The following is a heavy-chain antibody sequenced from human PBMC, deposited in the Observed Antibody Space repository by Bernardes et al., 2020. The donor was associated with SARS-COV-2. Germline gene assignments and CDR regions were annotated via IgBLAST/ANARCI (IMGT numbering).Heavy chain of an antibody. D-gene: IGHD2-15*01. Sequence: SETLSLTCTVSGGSMTSGGHFWTWIRQHPGQGLEWIGYIYYTGSTYYNPSLNSRLTISVDTSKSQFSLKLRSVTAADTAVYFCARTRDGGPPGDWGQGTLVTVSS. CDR1: GGSMTSGGHF. V-gene: IGHV4-31*03. CDR3: ARTRDGGPPGD. J-gene: IGHJ4*02. CDR2: IYYTGST.